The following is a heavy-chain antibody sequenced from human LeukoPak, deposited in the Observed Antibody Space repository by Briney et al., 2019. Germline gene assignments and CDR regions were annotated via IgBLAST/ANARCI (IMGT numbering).Heavy chain of an antibody. J-gene: IGHJ4*02. Sequence: ASVKVSCKVSGYTFTSYDINWVRQATGQGLEWMGWMNPNSGNTGYAQKFQGRVTMTRNTSISTAYMELSSLRSEDTAVYYCARYDILTGSYDYWGQGTLVTVSS. D-gene: IGHD3-9*01. V-gene: IGHV1-8*01. CDR3: ARYDILTGSYDY. CDR2: MNPNSGNT. CDR1: GYTFTSYD.